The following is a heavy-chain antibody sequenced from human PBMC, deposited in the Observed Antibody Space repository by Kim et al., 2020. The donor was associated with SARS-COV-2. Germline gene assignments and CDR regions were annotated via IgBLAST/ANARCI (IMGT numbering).Heavy chain of an antibody. CDR2: ISNVSDYT. Sequence: GGSLRLSCIASGFTFSNYHMKWVRQAPGKGLEWVSYISNVSDYTYYADSVKGRFTISRDNAKNSLYLQLNSLRVEDTAVYYCAISEGGGWGQGTLVTVSA. V-gene: IGHV3-21*01. J-gene: IGHJ4*02. CDR3: AISEGGG. D-gene: IGHD2-15*01. CDR1: GFTFSNYH.